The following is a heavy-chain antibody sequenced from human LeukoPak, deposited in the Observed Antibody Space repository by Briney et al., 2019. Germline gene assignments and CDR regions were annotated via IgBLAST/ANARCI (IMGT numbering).Heavy chain of an antibody. CDR1: GFTFSSYA. Sequence: GGSLRLSCAASGFTFSSYAMSWARQAPGKGLEWVSAISGSGGSTYYADSVKGRFTISRDNSKNTLYLQMNSLRAEDTAVYYCAKDITIFGVQLGDYWGQGTLVTVSS. D-gene: IGHD3-3*01. CDR2: ISGSGGST. J-gene: IGHJ4*02. CDR3: AKDITIFGVQLGDY. V-gene: IGHV3-23*01.